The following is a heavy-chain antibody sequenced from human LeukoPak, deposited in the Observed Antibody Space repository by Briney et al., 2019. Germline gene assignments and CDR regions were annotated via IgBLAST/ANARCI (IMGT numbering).Heavy chain of an antibody. Sequence: SGGSLRLSCAASGFTSSSYAMSWVRQAPGKGLEWVSAISGSGGSTYYADSVKGRFTISRDNSKNTLYLQMNSLRAEDTAVYYCAKDDSSGYYYSPHFDYWGQGTLVTVSS. J-gene: IGHJ4*02. CDR1: GFTSSSYA. D-gene: IGHD3-22*01. V-gene: IGHV3-23*01. CDR3: AKDDSSGYYYSPHFDY. CDR2: ISGSGGST.